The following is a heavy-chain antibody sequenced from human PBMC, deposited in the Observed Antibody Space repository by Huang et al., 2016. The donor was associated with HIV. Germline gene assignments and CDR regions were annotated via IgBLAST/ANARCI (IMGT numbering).Heavy chain of an antibody. J-gene: IGHJ4*01. Sequence: DVELVQFGGGSAKAGGSLRLSCRGSGFKFDDAWISWVRQAPGERREWSGGIKSGHSGGTRDYRDSGRSRFTISRDDSRQTSFLELQILEEEDTGRYYCTWDNKGVDDYWGQGSLVVVSS. CDR2: IKSGHSGGTR. D-gene: IGHD2-8*01. CDR1: GFKFDDAW. CDR3: TWDNKGVDDY. V-gene: IGHV3-15*05.